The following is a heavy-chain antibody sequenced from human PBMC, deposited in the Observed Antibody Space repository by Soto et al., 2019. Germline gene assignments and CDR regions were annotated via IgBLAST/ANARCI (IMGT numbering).Heavy chain of an antibody. J-gene: IGHJ6*02. CDR3: ARGVSQGMDV. Sequence: LALTCTVSGGSINSDFWTWIRQPPGKGLEWIGYIYYSGSTRYNPSLKSRVIISGDTSKNQLSLRLSSVTTADTAVYYCARGVSQGMDVWGQGTTVTV. V-gene: IGHV4-59*01. CDR1: GGSINSDF. CDR2: IYYSGST.